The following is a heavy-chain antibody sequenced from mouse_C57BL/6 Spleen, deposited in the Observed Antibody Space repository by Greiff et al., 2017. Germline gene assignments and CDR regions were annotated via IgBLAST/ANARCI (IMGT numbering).Heavy chain of an antibody. CDR3: ARPGGGYYFDY. Sequence: LVKPGGSLKLSCAASGFTFSDYGMHWVRQAPEKGLEWVAYISSGSSTVYYADTVKGRFTISRDNAKNTLFLQMTSLRSEDTAMYYGARPGGGYYFDYWGQGTTLTVSS. J-gene: IGHJ2*01. CDR1: GFTFSDYG. D-gene: IGHD1-1*02. V-gene: IGHV5-17*01. CDR2: ISSGSSTV.